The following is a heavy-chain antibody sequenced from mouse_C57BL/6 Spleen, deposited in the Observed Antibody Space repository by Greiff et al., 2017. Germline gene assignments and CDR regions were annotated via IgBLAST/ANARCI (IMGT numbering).Heavy chain of an antibody. V-gene: IGHV1-43*01. D-gene: IGHD1-1*01. CDR1: GYSFTGYY. J-gene: IGHJ3*01. CDR3: ARDYGSSYEGFAY. CDR2: INPSTGGT. Sequence: VQLQQSGPELVKPGASVKISCKASGYSFTGYYMHWVKQSSEKSLEWIGEINPSTGGTSYNQKFKGKATLTVDKSSSTAYMQLKSLTSEDSAVYYCARDYGSSYEGFAYWGQGTLVTVSA.